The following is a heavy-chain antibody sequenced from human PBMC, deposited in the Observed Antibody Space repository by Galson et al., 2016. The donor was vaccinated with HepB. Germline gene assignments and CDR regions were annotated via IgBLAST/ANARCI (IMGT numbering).Heavy chain of an antibody. CDR2: IWYDGSNK. Sequence: SLRLSCAVSGFTLSGHGLHWVRQAPGTGLKWVAIIWYDGSNKYYADSVKERFTISRDTSKNTLYLQMNSLRAEDTAVYYCARDLGSSWRSGSFDFWGQGSLVTVSS. D-gene: IGHD6-13*01. CDR3: ARDLGSSWRSGSFDF. CDR1: GFTLSGHG. V-gene: IGHV3-33*01. J-gene: IGHJ4*02.